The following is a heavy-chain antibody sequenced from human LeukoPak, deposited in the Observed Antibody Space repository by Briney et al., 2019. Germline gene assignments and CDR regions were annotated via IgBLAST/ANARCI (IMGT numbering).Heavy chain of an antibody. CDR2: IYYSGST. CDR1: GGSISGYY. J-gene: IGHJ3*02. D-gene: IGHD3-22*01. Sequence: SETLSLTCTVSGGSISGYYWNWSRQPPGKGLEWIGYIYYSGSTNYNPSLKSRVTISVDTSKNQFSLKLSSVTAADTAVYYCARLYYYDTRGAFDIWGQGTMVTVSS. CDR3: ARLYYYDTRGAFDI. V-gene: IGHV4-59*01.